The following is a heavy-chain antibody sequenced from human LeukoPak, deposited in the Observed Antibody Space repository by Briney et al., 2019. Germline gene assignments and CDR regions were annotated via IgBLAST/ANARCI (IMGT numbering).Heavy chain of an antibody. J-gene: IGHJ5*02. Sequence: GASVKVSCKASGYTFTSYDTNWVRQATGQGLEWMGWMNPNSGNTGYAQKFQGRVTVTRNTSISTAYMELSSLRSEDTAVYYCARANIKRYCSSTSCYYWFDPWGQGTLVTVSS. D-gene: IGHD2-2*01. CDR2: MNPNSGNT. CDR3: ARANIKRYCSSTSCYYWFDP. CDR1: GYTFTSYD. V-gene: IGHV1-8*01.